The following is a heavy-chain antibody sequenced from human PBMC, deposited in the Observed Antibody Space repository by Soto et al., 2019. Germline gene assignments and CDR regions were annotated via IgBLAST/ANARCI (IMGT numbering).Heavy chain of an antibody. CDR1: GFTFSSYG. CDR2: ISYDGSNK. D-gene: IGHD5-18*01. Sequence: PGWSLRLSCAASGFTFSSYGMHWVRQAPGKGLEWVAVISYDGSNKYYADSVKGRFTISRDNSKNTLYLQMNSLRAEDTAWYYCANSSSRIQLWLLFFDYWGQGT. J-gene: IGHJ4*02. CDR3: ANSSSRIQLWLLFFDY. V-gene: IGHV3-30*18.